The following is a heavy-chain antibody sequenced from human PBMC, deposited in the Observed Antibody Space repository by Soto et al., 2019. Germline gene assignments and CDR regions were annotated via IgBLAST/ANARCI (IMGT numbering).Heavy chain of an antibody. J-gene: IGHJ3*02. CDR3: AKGWPGYSSSWFAFDI. CDR1: GFTFSDYG. CDR2: ISYEGSNK. V-gene: IGHV3-30*18. Sequence: GGSLRLSCAASGFTFSDYGMHWVRQAPGKGLEWVAVISYEGSNKYYADSVKGRFTISRDNSKNTVYLHMNSLRAEDTAVYYCAKGWPGYSSSWFAFDIWGQGTMVTVSS. D-gene: IGHD6-13*01.